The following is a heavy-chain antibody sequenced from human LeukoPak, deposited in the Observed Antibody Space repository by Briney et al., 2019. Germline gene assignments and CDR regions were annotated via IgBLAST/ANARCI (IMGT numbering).Heavy chain of an antibody. V-gene: IGHV1-18*01. CDR1: GYTFTSYG. D-gene: IGHD4-23*01. J-gene: IGHJ4*02. CDR3: AREQGISATTAVDY. Sequence: GASVKVSCKASGYTFTSYGISWVRQAPGQGLEWMGWISTYNGNTSYAQKLQGRVTMTTDTSTSTAYMELKSLRSDDTAVYYCAREQGISATTAVDYWGQGTLVTVSS. CDR2: ISTYNGNT.